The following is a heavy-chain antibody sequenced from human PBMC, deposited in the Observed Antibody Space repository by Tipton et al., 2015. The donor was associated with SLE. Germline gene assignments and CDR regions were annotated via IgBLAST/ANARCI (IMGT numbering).Heavy chain of an antibody. D-gene: IGHD3-3*01. J-gene: IGHJ4*02. CDR1: GYTFTTYG. V-gene: IGHV1-18*01. CDR3: AWASAIFGVVPSFDY. Sequence: QLVQSGAEVRKPGASVKVSCKASGYTFTTYGITWVRQAPGQGLEWMGWISAYNGNTNYAQELQGRVTMTTDTSTSTAYMELRSLRSDDTAVYYCAWASAIFGVVPSFDYWGQGTLVTVSS. CDR2: ISAYNGNT.